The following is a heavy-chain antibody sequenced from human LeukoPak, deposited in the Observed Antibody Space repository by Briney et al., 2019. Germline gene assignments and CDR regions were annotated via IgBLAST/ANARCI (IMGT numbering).Heavy chain of an antibody. D-gene: IGHD3-16*01. V-gene: IGHV1-18*01. J-gene: IGHJ4*02. CDR2: ISGYSGDT. Sequence: ASVKISCKSSGYMFTSYGVSWLRQAPGQGLEWMGWISGYSGDTKYSKTFQDRITITADAASNTAYMDLRSLRSDDTAVYYCARILITFGGLMFGTFDYGGQGSLVIVSS. CDR1: GYMFTSYG. CDR3: ARILITFGGLMFGTFDY.